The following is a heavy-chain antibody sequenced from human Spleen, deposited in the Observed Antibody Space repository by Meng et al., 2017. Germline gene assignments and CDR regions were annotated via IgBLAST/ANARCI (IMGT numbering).Heavy chain of an antibody. J-gene: IGHJ6*02. CDR1: GFTFSSYW. Sequence: GGSLRLSCAASGFTFSSYWMSWVRQAPGNGLEWVSYISSSGSTIYYADSVKGRFTISRDNAKNSLYLQMNSLRAEDTAVYYCARARESDYYYYGMDVWGQGTTVTVSS. CDR2: ISSSGSTI. CDR3: ARARESDYYYYGMDV. V-gene: IGHV3-48*04.